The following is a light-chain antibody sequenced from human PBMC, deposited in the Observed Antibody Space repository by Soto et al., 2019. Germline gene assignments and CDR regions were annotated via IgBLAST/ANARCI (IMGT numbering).Light chain of an antibody. J-gene: IGKJ2*01. CDR2: GAS. Sequence: EIVMTQSPATLSVSPGERATLSCRASQSVSSNLAWYQQKPVQAPRLLIYGASTMATGIPARFSGSGSGTEFTLTISSLQSEDFAVYYCQQYNNWPPPYTFGQGTKLEIK. CDR1: QSVSSN. V-gene: IGKV3-15*01. CDR3: QQYNNWPPPYT.